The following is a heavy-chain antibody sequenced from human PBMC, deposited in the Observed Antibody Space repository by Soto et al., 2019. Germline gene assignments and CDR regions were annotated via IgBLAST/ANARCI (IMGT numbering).Heavy chain of an antibody. CDR2: VSGRDTFI. Sequence: GGSLRLSWRASGFALSRDWMYWVRQAPGKGLEWVASVSGRDTFIQYGDSVRGRFTISRDNARSTLYLHLNDVRADDTAVYYCARRENDTTSYYWLHWGRGTLVTVSS. V-gene: IGHV3-21*06. CDR1: GFALSRDW. CDR3: ARRENDTTSYYWLH. D-gene: IGHD3-22*01. J-gene: IGHJ4*02.